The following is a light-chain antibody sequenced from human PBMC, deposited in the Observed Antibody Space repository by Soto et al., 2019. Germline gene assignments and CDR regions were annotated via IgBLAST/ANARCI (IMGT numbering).Light chain of an antibody. V-gene: IGKV3-20*01. CDR3: QQYGSSLGVT. J-gene: IGKJ4*01. Sequence: ETVFTPSPGARSVSQGEGANRFCRVRQSVSSSYLAWYQQKPGQAPRLLIYGASSRATGIPDRFSGSGSGTDFTLTISRLEPEDFAVYYCQQYGSSLGVTFGGGTKVDIK. CDR2: GAS. CDR1: QSVSSSY.